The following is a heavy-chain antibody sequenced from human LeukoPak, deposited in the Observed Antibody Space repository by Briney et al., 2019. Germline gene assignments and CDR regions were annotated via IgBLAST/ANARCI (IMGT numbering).Heavy chain of an antibody. V-gene: IGHV1-8*02. CDR3: ARGRYMDV. J-gene: IGHJ6*03. Sequence: ASVKVSCKTSGYIFIDYEISWVRQAPGQGLEWMGGTNPKSGDTGYEQKFQGRITINRDSSISTVDMELSSLRSEDTALYYCARGRYMDVWGKGTTVTVSS. CDR2: TNPKSGDT. CDR1: GYIFIDYE.